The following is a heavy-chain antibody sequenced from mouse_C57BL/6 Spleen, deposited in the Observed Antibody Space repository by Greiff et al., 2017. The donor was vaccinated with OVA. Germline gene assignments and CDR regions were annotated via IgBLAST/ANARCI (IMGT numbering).Heavy chain of an antibody. Sequence: QVQLQQPGAELVKPGASVKMSCKASGYTFTSYWITWVKPRPGQGLEWIGDIYPGSGSTNYNEKFKSKATLTVDTSSSTAYMQLSSLTAEDSAVYYCARTVRRYFDGWGTGTTVTVSA. CDR1: GYTFTSYW. V-gene: IGHV1-55*01. CDR3: ARTVRRYFDG. J-gene: IGHJ1*03. CDR2: IYPGSGST. D-gene: IGHD2-12*01.